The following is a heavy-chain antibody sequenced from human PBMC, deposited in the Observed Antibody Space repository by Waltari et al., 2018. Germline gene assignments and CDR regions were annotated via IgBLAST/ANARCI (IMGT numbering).Heavy chain of an antibody. Sequence: QLQLQESGPGLVKPSETLSLTCTVSGGSISSSSYYLGWIRQPPGKGLDWIGSINYSGSTYYNPSLKSRVTISVDTSKNQFSLKLSSVTAADTAVYYFAAAGNKGPFDYWGQGTLVTVSS. CDR3: AAAGNKGPFDY. CDR2: INYSGST. D-gene: IGHD6-13*01. CDR1: GGSISSSSYY. J-gene: IGHJ4*02. V-gene: IGHV4-39*07.